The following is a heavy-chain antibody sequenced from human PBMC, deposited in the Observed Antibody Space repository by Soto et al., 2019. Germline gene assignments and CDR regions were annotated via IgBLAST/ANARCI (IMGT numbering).Heavy chain of an antibody. D-gene: IGHD2-2*03. J-gene: IGHJ4*02. CDR2: ISSSSSYI. V-gene: IGHV3-21*01. CDR1: GFTFSSYS. Sequence: GGSLRLSCAASGFTFSSYSMNWVRQAPGKGLEWVSSISSSSSYIYYADSVKGRFTISRDNAKNSLYLQMNSLRAEDTAVYYCARDWISFYYFDYWGQGTLVTVSS. CDR3: ARDWISFYYFDY.